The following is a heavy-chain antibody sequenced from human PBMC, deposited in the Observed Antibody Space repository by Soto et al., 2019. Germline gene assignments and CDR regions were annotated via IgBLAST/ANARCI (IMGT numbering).Heavy chain of an antibody. D-gene: IGHD2-21*02. CDR3: ARDGTYCGSDCFVFDY. CDR2: VSFDGSNK. CDR1: GFTFSGYA. V-gene: IGHV3-30*09. Sequence: PGGSLRLSCAASGFTFSGYAMHWVRQAPGKGLEWVSFVSFDGSNKYYADSVKGRFAVSRDFSKNTLYLQMNSLRPDDTAVYYCARDGTYCGSDCFVFDYWGQGSLVTVYS. J-gene: IGHJ4*02.